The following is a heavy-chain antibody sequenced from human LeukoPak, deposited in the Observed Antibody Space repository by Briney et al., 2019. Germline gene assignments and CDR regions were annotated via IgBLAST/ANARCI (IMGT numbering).Heavy chain of an antibody. D-gene: IGHD5-18*01. J-gene: IGHJ4*02. Sequence: SETLSLTCTVSGDSISSSSYYWGWIRQPPGKGLEWIVSIYYSGSTYYNPSLKSRVTISVATPKNQFSLKLSSVTAADTAVYYCARRDRYNYGHDYWGQGTLVTVSS. CDR3: ARRDRYNYGHDY. V-gene: IGHV4-39*01. CDR2: IYYSGST. CDR1: GDSISSSSYY.